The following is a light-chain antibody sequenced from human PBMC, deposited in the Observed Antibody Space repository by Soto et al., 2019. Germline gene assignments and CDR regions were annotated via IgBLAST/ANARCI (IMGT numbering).Light chain of an antibody. V-gene: IGLV2-23*02. J-gene: IGLJ1*01. CDR1: SSDVGSYNL. CDR2: EVG. CDR3: CSWAGSNSFYF. Sequence: QSVLTQPASVSGSPGQSITISCTGTSSDVGSYNLVSWYQQLPGKAPKLIIYEVGKRPSGVSNRFSGSKSGNTASLAISGLQAEDEADYYCCSWAGSNSFYFFGTGTKVTVL.